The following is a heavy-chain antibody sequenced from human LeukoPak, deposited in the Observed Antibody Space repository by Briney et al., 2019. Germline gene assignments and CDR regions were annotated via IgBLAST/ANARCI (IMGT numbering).Heavy chain of an antibody. Sequence: NPSETLSLTCAVSGGSISSSYWWIWVRQPQGKGLEWIGEIYHSGSTNYNPSLKSRVTISVDKSKNQFSLKLNSVTAADTAIYYCAIHDYGDYSPRDYWGQGTLVTVSS. J-gene: IGHJ4*02. CDR2: IYHSGST. CDR3: AIHDYGDYSPRDY. D-gene: IGHD4-17*01. V-gene: IGHV4-4*02. CDR1: GGSISSSYW.